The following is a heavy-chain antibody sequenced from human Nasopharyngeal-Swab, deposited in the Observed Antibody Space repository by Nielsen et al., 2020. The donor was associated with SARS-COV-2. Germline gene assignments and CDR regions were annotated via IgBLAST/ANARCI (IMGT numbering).Heavy chain of an antibody. J-gene: IGHJ6*02. CDR2: IYYSGST. CDR1: GGSVSSGSYY. CDR3: AREGSTSPWNGYYYGMDV. D-gene: IGHD2-2*01. V-gene: IGHV4-61*01. Sequence: SETLSLTCTVSGGSVSSGSYYWSWIRQPPGKGLEWIGYIYYSGSTNYNPPLKSRVTISVDTSKNQFSLKLSSVTAADTAVYYCAREGSTSPWNGYYYGMDVWGQGTTVTVSS.